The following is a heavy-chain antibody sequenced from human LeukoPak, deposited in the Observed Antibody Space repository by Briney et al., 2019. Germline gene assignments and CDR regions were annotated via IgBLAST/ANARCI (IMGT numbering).Heavy chain of an antibody. Sequence: ASVKVSCKASGYTFTSYGISWVRQAPGQGLEWMGRISAYNGNTNYAQKLQGRVTMTTDTSTSTAYMELRSLRSDDTAVYYCARGSFDYGSGSYYFRRYFDYWGQGTLVTVSS. CDR1: GYTFTSYG. CDR2: ISAYNGNT. CDR3: ARGSFDYGSGSYYFRRYFDY. D-gene: IGHD3-10*01. J-gene: IGHJ4*02. V-gene: IGHV1-18*01.